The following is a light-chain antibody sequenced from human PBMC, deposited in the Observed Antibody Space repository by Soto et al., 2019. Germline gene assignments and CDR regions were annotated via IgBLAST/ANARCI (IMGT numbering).Light chain of an antibody. Sequence: EIVMTQSPATLSVSPGGRATLSCRASQSVSSNLAWYQQKPGQAPRLLVYGASTRATGIPARFSGSGSGTEFTHTNSSLQSEDFAVYYCQQYTNWPLTFGGGAKVEIK. CDR1: QSVSSN. V-gene: IGKV3-15*01. CDR2: GAS. CDR3: QQYTNWPLT. J-gene: IGKJ4*01.